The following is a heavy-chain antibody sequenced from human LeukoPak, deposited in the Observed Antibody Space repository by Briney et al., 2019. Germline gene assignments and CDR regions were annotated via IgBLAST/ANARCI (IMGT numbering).Heavy chain of an antibody. V-gene: IGHV3-21*05. D-gene: IGHD3-16*01. Sequence: GGSLRLSCTASGFTFSAYSMEWVRQAPGKGLEYISYVSNSGSGRYYADSVKGRFTISRDNAKKSVYLQMNSLRVEDTAIYYCVRAPDGGYDYWGQGALVTVSS. CDR3: VRAPDGGYDY. CDR2: VSNSGSGR. CDR1: GFTFSAYS. J-gene: IGHJ4*02.